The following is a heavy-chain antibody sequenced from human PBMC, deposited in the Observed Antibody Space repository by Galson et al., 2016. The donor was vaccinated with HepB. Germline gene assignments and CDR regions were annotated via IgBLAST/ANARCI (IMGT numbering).Heavy chain of an antibody. Sequence: SLRLSCAASGFTFSTYNMNWVRQAPGKGLEWIGEVHHSGSTNYSPSLKSRVSISVDKSKNQFSLELTSVTAADTAVYFCAREDMTVAGTGGSLDCWGQGTLVTVSS. CDR2: VHHSGST. J-gene: IGHJ4*02. D-gene: IGHD6-19*01. CDR1: GFTFSTYNM. CDR3: AREDMTVAGTGGSLDC. V-gene: IGHV4-4*01.